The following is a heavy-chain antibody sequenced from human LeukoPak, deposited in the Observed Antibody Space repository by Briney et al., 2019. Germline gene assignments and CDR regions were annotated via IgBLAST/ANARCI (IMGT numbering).Heavy chain of an antibody. CDR3: AKDTSSSGYVFDY. CDR1: GFTFDDYA. J-gene: IGHJ4*02. CDR2: IRWNSGSI. V-gene: IGHV3-9*01. D-gene: IGHD3-22*01. Sequence: PGGSLRLSCAASGFTFDDYAMHWVRQAPGKGLEWVSGIRWNSGSIGYADSVKGRFTISRDNAKNSLYLQMNSLRAEDTALYYCAKDTSSSGYVFDYWGQGTLVTVSS.